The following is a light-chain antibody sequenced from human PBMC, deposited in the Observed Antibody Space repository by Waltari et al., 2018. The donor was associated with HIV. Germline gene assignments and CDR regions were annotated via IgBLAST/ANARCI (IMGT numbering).Light chain of an antibody. CDR3: QQYYGKFWT. Sequence: DIVMTQFPNSLAVSLGERATMRCRSSQSVFYSPSNKNFLSWYQQKSGQPPRLLIYWASTRENGVPDRFTGSGSGADFTLTISNLQPEDVATYYCQQYYGKFWTFAQGTKVEV. CDR1: QSVFYSPSNKNF. V-gene: IGKV4-1*01. CDR2: WAS. J-gene: IGKJ1*01.